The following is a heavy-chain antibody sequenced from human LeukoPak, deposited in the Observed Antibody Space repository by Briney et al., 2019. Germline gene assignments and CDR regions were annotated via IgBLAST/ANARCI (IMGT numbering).Heavy chain of an antibody. Sequence: GASVKVSCKASGYTFTSYGISWVRQAPGQGLEWMRWISAYNGYTNYAQKLQGRVTITTDTSTSTAYMELRSLRSDDTAVYYCARAGWYELPRYAFDIWGQGTMVTVSS. CDR1: GYTFTSYG. V-gene: IGHV1-18*01. CDR3: ARAGWYELPRYAFDI. D-gene: IGHD6-19*01. J-gene: IGHJ3*02. CDR2: ISAYNGYT.